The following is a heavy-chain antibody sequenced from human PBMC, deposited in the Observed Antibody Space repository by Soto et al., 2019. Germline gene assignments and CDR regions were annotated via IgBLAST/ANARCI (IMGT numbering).Heavy chain of an antibody. CDR2: IYYSGTT. CDR3: ARLVPTTIHDS. J-gene: IGHJ4*02. Sequence: SETLSLTCTVSGGSISSADYYWSWIRQPPGKVLEWIGYIYYSGTTYYNPSLKSRVSISDDTSKNQFSLQLSSVTAADTAVYFCARLVPTTIHDSWGQGVLVTAPQ. V-gene: IGHV4-30-4*01. D-gene: IGHD1-26*01. CDR1: GGSISSADYY.